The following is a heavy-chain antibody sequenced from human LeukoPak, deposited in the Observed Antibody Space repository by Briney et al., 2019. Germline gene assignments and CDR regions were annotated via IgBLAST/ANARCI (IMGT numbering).Heavy chain of an antibody. CDR3: ARQRFNNWFDP. Sequence: PSETLSLTCTVSGDSISSSSSYWSWIRQPPGKGLEWIGEINHSGSTNYNPSLKSRVTISVDTSKNQFSLKLSSVTAADTAVYYCARQRFNNWFDPWGQGTLVTVSS. CDR1: GDSISSSSSY. V-gene: IGHV4-39*01. CDR2: INHSGST. J-gene: IGHJ5*02. D-gene: IGHD3-3*01.